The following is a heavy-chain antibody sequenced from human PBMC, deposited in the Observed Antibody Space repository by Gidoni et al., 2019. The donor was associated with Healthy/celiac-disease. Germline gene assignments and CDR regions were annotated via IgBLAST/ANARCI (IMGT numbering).Heavy chain of an antibody. V-gene: IGHV3-11*01. CDR1: GFTFRDYY. Sequence: QVQLVASGGGLVKPGVSLSLPCAASGFTFRDYYMSWIRPAPGKGLEWVSYISSSGSTIYNEDSVKGRFTISRDNAKNSLYLQMNSLRAEETAVYYGARDPRLGYCSGGSCYRGTYWGQGTLVTVSS. CDR2: ISSSGSTI. J-gene: IGHJ4*02. D-gene: IGHD2-15*01. CDR3: ARDPRLGYCSGGSCYRGTY.